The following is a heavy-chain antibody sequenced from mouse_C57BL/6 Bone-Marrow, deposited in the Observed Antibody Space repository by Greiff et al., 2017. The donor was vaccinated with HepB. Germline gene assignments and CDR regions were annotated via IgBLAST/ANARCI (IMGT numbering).Heavy chain of an antibody. CDR3: ARGWLLLL. J-gene: IGHJ2*01. CDR1: GYSFTGYY. D-gene: IGHD2-3*01. Sequence: VQLQQSGPELVKPGASVKISCKASGYSFTGYYMNWVKQSPEKSLEWIGEINPSTGGTTYNQKFKAKATLTVDKSSSTAYMQLKSLTSEDSAVYYCARGWLLLLWGQGTTRTVSS. V-gene: IGHV1-42*01. CDR2: INPSTGGT.